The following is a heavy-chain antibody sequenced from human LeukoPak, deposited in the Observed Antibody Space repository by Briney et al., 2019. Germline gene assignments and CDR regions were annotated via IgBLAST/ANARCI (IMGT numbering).Heavy chain of an antibody. CDR1: GFTFSSYE. Sequence: GGSLRLSCAASGFTFSSYEMNWVRQAPGKGLEWVSYVSSSGSTIYYADSVKGRFTISRDNAKNSLYLQMNSLRAEDTAVYYCARDWYYYDSSGQGFDYWGQGTLVTVSS. J-gene: IGHJ4*02. CDR2: VSSSGSTI. CDR3: ARDWYYYDSSGQGFDY. D-gene: IGHD3-22*01. V-gene: IGHV3-48*03.